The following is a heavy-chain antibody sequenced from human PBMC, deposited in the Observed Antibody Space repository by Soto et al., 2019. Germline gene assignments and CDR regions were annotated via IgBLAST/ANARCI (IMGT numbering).Heavy chain of an antibody. V-gene: IGHV4-61*08. Sequence: SETLSLTCTVSGGSISSGDYYWSWIRQPPGKGLAWIGYVFYTGRANYNASLKSRVSISLDKSNYQFSLKLSSVTAADTAVYYCARDGDGRMTTNPYYYNGMDVWGPGTTVTVPS. CDR2: VFYTGRA. D-gene: IGHD4-4*01. CDR1: GGSISSGDYY. CDR3: ARDGDGRMTTNPYYYNGMDV. J-gene: IGHJ6*02.